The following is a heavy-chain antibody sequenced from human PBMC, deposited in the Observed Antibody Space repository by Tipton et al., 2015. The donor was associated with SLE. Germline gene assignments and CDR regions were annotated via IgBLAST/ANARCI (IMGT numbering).Heavy chain of an antibody. J-gene: IGHJ4*02. CDR2: IYYSGRT. V-gene: IGHV4-59*11. D-gene: IGHD3-10*01. CDR3: VRSGGFGDMPAGY. Sequence: TLSLTCTVSGASISSHYWSWIRQPPGRGLEWIGFIYYSGRTIYSPSLMNRVTISVDTSKTQFSLNLRSVTAADTAVYYCVRSGGFGDMPAGYWGQGTLVTVSS. CDR1: GASISSHY.